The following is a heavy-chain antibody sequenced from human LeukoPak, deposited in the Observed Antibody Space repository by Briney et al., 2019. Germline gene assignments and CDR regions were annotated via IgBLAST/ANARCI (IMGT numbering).Heavy chain of an antibody. CDR2: ISSSSSYI. Sequence: GGSLRLSCAASGFTFSSYSMNWVRQAPGKGLEWVSSISSSSSYIYYADSVKGRFTVSRDNAKNSLYLQMNSLRAEDTAVYYCASLTQALLDGAFDIWGQGTMVAVSS. CDR1: GFTFSSYS. V-gene: IGHV3-21*01. J-gene: IGHJ3*02. CDR3: ASLTQALLDGAFDI. D-gene: IGHD1-26*01.